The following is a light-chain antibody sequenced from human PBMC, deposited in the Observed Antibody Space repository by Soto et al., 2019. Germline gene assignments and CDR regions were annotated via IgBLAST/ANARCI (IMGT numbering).Light chain of an antibody. Sequence: QTVVTQPPSASGTPGQRVTMSCSGSRPNIGSNTVNWYQQFPGTAPKVLIYSNDQRPSRVPDRFSGSKSDTSASLAISGLQSEDEADYYCAAWDDSLKVVVFGGGTKVTVL. CDR2: SND. CDR3: AAWDDSLKVVV. CDR1: RPNIGSNT. J-gene: IGLJ2*01. V-gene: IGLV1-44*01.